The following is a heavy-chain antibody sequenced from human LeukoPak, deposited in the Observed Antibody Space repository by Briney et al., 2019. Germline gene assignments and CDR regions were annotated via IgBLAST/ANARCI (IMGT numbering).Heavy chain of an antibody. CDR2: ISYDGSNK. CDR1: GFTFSSYA. CDR3: AREPSGGWTLNAFDL. V-gene: IGHV3-30*04. J-gene: IGHJ3*01. Sequence: GGSLRLSCAASGFTFSSYAMHWVRQAPGKGLEWVAVISYDGSNKYYADSVKGRFTISRDNSKNTLYLQMNSLRAEDTAVYYCAREPSGGWTLNAFDLWGQGTMVTVSS. D-gene: IGHD2-15*01.